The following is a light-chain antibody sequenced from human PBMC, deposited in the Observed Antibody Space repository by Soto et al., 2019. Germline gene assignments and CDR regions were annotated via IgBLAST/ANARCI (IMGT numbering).Light chain of an antibody. CDR3: KSYAGSNTYV. Sequence: QSVLTQPPSASGSPGQSVTISCTGTKSDIGVYDFVSWYQHHPGKAPRLIIYEVVQRPSGVPDRFSAAKSGNTASLAVSGLQAADEADYFCKSYAGSNTYVFGSGTKVTAL. J-gene: IGLJ1*01. CDR2: EVV. V-gene: IGLV2-8*01. CDR1: KSDIGVYDF.